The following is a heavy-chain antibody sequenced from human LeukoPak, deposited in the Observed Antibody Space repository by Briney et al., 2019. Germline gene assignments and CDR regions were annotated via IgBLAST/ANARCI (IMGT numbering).Heavy chain of an antibody. V-gene: IGHV4-39*01. CDR1: GGSISRSSYY. J-gene: IGHJ4*02. Sequence: SETLSLTCTVSGGSISRSSYYWGWIRQPPGKGLVWLGSIYYRGSTYYNPSLKSRVTISVDTSKNQFSLRLSSVTAADTAVYYCARCRGMTTIDYWGQGTLVTVSS. CDR2: IYYRGST. CDR3: ARCRGMTTIDY. D-gene: IGHD4-17*01.